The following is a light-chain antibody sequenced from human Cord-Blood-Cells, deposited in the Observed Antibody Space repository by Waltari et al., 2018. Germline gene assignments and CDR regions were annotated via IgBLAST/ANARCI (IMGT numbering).Light chain of an antibody. CDR2: DAS. V-gene: IGKV3-11*01. Sequence: EIVLTQSPANLSLSPGERATLSCRASQSVSSYLAWYQQKPGQAPRLLIYDASNRATGIPARFSGSGSGTDVTLTISSLEPEDFAVYYCQQRSNWPLTFGGGTKVEIK. CDR3: QQRSNWPLT. CDR1: QSVSSY. J-gene: IGKJ4*01.